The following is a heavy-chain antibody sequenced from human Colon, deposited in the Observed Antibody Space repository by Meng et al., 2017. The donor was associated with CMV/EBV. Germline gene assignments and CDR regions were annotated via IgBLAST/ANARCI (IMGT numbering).Heavy chain of an antibody. CDR3: ARDHTYYYDSTAYYLVRYFDY. V-gene: IGHV3-30-3*01. D-gene: IGHD3-22*01. J-gene: IGHJ4*02. CDR1: A. CDR2: ISNDAIDK. Sequence: AMHWVRRGAGKGLEWVAFISNDAIDKYYGESVEGRFTISRDNSRNTLSLQMNSLRTDDTAVYYCARDHTYYYDSTAYYLVRYFDYWGQGSLVTVSS.